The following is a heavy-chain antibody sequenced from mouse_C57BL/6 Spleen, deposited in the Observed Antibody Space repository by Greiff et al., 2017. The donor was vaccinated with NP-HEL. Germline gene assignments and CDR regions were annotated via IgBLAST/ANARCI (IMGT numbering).Heavy chain of an antibody. D-gene: IGHD2-5*01. CDR1: GFTFSSYT. CDR3: ARHPYSNGAMDY. V-gene: IGHV5-9*04. Sequence: EVKLMESGGGLVKPGGSLKLSCAASGFTFSSYTMSWVRQTPEKRLEWVATISGGGGNTYYPDSVKGRFTISRDNAKNTLYLQMSSLRSEDTAVYYCARHPYSNGAMDYWGQGTSVTVSS. J-gene: IGHJ4*01. CDR2: ISGGGGNT.